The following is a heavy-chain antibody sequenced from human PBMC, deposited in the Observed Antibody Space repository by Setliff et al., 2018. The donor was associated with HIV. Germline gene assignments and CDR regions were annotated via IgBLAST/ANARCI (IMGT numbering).Heavy chain of an antibody. Sequence: SETLSLTCTVSGGSINYYYWNWIRQSPGKGLEWIGFIGYSGSTSYNPSLNSRVIISVDTSKNQFSLKLSSVSTADTAVYYCARWGENSGRPDWRAFDIWGQGTMVTVSS. CDR1: GGSINYYY. J-gene: IGHJ3*02. V-gene: IGHV4-59*01. CDR2: IGYSGST. D-gene: IGHD1-26*01. CDR3: ARWGENSGRPDWRAFDI.